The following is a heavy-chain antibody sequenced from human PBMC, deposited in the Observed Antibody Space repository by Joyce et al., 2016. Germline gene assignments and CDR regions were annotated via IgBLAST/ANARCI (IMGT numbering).Heavy chain of an antibody. V-gene: IGHV3-23*01. J-gene: IGHJ5*02. CDR1: GFTLSNSA. CDR2: LSGSATRT. D-gene: IGHD1-14*01. Sequence: EVQLLESGGHLIQPGGSLRLSCAASGFTLSNSAMSWVRQAPGKGLEWVSTLSGSATRTHYSDYVKGRFTISRDISKNTVFLQMNSLRAEDTAVYYCAKTGGDWFDPWGQGTLVAVSS. CDR3: AKTGGDWFDP.